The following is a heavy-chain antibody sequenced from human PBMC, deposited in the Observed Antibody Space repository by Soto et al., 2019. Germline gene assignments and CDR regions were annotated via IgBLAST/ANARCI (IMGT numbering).Heavy chain of an antibody. CDR3: ARGYCSGGSCYSFPI. V-gene: IGHV1-18*01. J-gene: IGHJ4*02. CDR1: GYTFTSYG. Sequence: ASAKVSCKASGYTFTSYGISWVRQAPGQGLEWMGWISAYNGNTNYAQKLQGRVTMTTDTSTSTAYMELRSLRSDDTAVYYCARGYCSGGSCYSFPIWGQGTLVTVSS. D-gene: IGHD2-15*01. CDR2: ISAYNGNT.